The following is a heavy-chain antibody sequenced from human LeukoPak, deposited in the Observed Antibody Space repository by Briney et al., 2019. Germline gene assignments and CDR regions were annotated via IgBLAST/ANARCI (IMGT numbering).Heavy chain of an antibody. CDR2: ISSSGSTI. Sequence: GGSLRLSCAASGFTVSSYEMNWVRQAPGKGLEWVSYISSSGSTIYYADSVKGRFTISRDNAKNSLYLQMNSLRAEDTAVYYCARDGGDYVFDYWGQGTLVTVSS. J-gene: IGHJ4*02. V-gene: IGHV3-48*03. D-gene: IGHD4-17*01. CDR3: ARDGGDYVFDY. CDR1: GFTVSSYE.